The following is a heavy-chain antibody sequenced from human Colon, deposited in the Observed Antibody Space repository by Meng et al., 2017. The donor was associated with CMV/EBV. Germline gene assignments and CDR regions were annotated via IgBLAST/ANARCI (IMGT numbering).Heavy chain of an antibody. CDR2: IDSSGA. V-gene: IGHV3-23*05. D-gene: IGHD5-24*01. CDR3: TKLMGNTRVDH. CDR1: GFTFSSYA. Sequence: GGSLKISCAASGFTFSSYAMSWVRQTPGKGLEWVSTIDSSGAYIADSVKGRFTVSRDNFKNTLDLQMNSLRVEDAATYYCTKLMGNTRVDHWGQGTRVTVSS. J-gene: IGHJ5*02.